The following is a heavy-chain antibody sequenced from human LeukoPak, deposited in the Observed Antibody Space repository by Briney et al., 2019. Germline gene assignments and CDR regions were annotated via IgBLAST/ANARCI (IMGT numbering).Heavy chain of an antibody. Sequence: PSETLSLTCPVSRGSLSSSNYYWGWIRQPPGKGLEWIGSIYYSGNTYYNSSLKSRVTISVDTSKNHFSLNLNSVTAADTAVYYCARHAYYDFVTGLFDPWGQGTLVTVSS. D-gene: IGHD3-3*01. CDR2: IYYSGNT. CDR1: RGSLSSSNYY. V-gene: IGHV4-39*01. J-gene: IGHJ5*02. CDR3: ARHAYYDFVTGLFDP.